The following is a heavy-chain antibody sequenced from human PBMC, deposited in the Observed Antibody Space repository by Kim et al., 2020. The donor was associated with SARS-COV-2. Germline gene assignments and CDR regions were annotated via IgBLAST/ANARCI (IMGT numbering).Heavy chain of an antibody. CDR3: AKALAVLMEDYGMDV. CDR1: GFTFSSYG. Sequence: GGSLRLSCAASGFTFSSYGMHWVRQAPGKGLEWVAIISYDGSNKYYADSVKGRFTISRDNSKNTLYLQMNSLRTEDTAVYYCAKALAVLMEDYGMDVWGQGTTVTVSS. J-gene: IGHJ6*02. CDR2: ISYDGSNK. V-gene: IGHV3-30*18. D-gene: IGHD2-8*01.